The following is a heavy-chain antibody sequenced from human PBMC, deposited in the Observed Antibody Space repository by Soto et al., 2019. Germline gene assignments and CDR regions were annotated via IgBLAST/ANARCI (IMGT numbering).Heavy chain of an antibody. Sequence: EVQLLESGGGLVQPGGSLRLSCAASGFTFSSSAMSWVRQAPGKGLEWVSGIDGSGSRTRHADSVKGRFTISRDNSKNTLYLQIISLRAEDTAVYYCAENDWDSYPLGGYWGQGTLITVSS. V-gene: IGHV3-23*01. J-gene: IGHJ4*02. D-gene: IGHD3-16*01. CDR2: IDGSGSRT. CDR3: AENDWDSYPLGGY. CDR1: GFTFSSSA.